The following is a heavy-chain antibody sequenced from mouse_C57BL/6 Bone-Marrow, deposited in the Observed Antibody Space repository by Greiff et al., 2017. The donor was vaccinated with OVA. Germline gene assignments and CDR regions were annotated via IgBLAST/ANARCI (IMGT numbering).Heavy chain of an antibody. D-gene: IGHD3-1*01. CDR1: GFNIKDDY. J-gene: IGHJ4*01. V-gene: IGHV14-4*01. CDR3: TTSGAMDY. CDR2: IDPENGDT. Sequence: EVQLQQSGAELVRPGASVKLSCTASGFNIKDDYMHWVKQRPEQGLEWIGWIDPENGDTEYASKFQGKATITADTSSNTAYLQLSCLTSEDTAVYYCTTSGAMDYWGQGTSVTVSS.